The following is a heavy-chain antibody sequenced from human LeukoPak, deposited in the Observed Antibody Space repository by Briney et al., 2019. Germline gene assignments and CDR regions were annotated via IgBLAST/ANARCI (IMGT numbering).Heavy chain of an antibody. V-gene: IGHV4-30-2*02. J-gene: IGHJ5*02. CDR3: ARTKPSRITVLRAGSPPTNWFDP. CDR2: IYHSGST. CDR1: GGSISSGGYY. D-gene: IGHD3-10*01. Sequence: SETLSLTCTVSGGSISSGGYYWSWIRQPPGKGLEWIGYIYHSGSTYYNPSLKSRVTISVDTSKNQFSLKLSSVTAADTAVYYCARTKPSRITVLRAGSPPTNWFDPWGQGILVTVSS.